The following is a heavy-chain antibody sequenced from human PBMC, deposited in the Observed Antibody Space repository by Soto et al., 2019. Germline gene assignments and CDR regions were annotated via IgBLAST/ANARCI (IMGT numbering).Heavy chain of an antibody. Sequence: GSLRLACAASGFTFSSYAMTWVRQAPGKGLERVSAISGSGDSTYYADSVKGRFTISRDQSKNTLYLQMHSLRAEDTAVYFCAKERDNGADRYYFDDWGQGTLVNVSS. CDR1: GFTFSSYA. D-gene: IGHD2-8*01. V-gene: IGHV3-23*01. CDR3: AKERDNGADRYYFDD. J-gene: IGHJ4*02. CDR2: ISGSGDST.